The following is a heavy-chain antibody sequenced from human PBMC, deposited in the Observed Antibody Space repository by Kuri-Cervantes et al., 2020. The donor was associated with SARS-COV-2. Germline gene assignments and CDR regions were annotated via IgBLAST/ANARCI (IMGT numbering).Heavy chain of an antibody. CDR1: GFSFSIYA. D-gene: IGHD6-19*01. CDR3: ARDLGVAGLFVY. Sequence: GGSLRLSCVASGFSFSIYAMNWVRQAPGKGLEWVSSISSSSSYIYYADSVKGRFTISRDNAKNSLYLQMNSLRAEDTAVYYCARDLGVAGLFVYWGQGTLVTVSS. V-gene: IGHV3-21*01. CDR2: ISSSSSYI. J-gene: IGHJ4*02.